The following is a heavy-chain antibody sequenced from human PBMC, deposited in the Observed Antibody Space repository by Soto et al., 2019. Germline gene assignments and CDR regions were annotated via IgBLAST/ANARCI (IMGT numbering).Heavy chain of an antibody. Sequence: ASVKVSCKVSGYTLTELSMHWVRQAPGKGLEWMGGFDPEDGETIYAQKFQGRVTMTEGTSTDTAYMELSSLRSEDTAMYYCATSIAAAGTEYYYYGMDVWGQGTTVTVSS. CDR2: FDPEDGET. D-gene: IGHD6-13*01. V-gene: IGHV1-24*01. CDR1: GYTLTELS. J-gene: IGHJ6*02. CDR3: ATSIAAAGTEYYYYGMDV.